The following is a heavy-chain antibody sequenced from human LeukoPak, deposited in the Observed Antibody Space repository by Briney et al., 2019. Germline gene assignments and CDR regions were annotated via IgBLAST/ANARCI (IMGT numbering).Heavy chain of an antibody. D-gene: IGHD1-14*01. V-gene: IGHV4-39*07. J-gene: IGHJ4*02. CDR2: IYHSGST. Sequence: SETLSLTCTVSGGSISSSSYYWGWIRQPPGKGLEWIGRIYHSGSTYYDPSLKSRVTISVDTSRNQFSLKLSSVTAADTAVYYCARAREPLIYTYYFDYWGQGTLVTVSS. CDR3: ARAREPLIYTYYFDY. CDR1: GGSISSSSYY.